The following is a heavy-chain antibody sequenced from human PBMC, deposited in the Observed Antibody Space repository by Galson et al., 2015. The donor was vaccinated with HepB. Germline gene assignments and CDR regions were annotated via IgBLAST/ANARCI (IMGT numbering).Heavy chain of an antibody. CDR3: AREVLYCSSTSCDGHWNDY. J-gene: IGHJ4*02. CDR2: ISSSSSYI. Sequence: SLRLSCAASGFTFSSYSMNWVRQAPGKGLEWVSSISSSSSYIYYADSVKGRFTISRDNAKNSLYLQMNSLRAEDTAVYYCAREVLYCSSTSCDGHWNDYWGQGTLVTVSS. CDR1: GFTFSSYS. V-gene: IGHV3-21*01. D-gene: IGHD2-2*01.